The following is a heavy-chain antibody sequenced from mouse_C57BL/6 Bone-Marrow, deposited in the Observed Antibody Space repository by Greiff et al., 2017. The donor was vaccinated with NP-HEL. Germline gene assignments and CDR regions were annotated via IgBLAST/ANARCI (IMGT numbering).Heavy chain of an antibody. CDR1: GYAFTNYL. Sequence: QVQLQQSGAELVRPGTSVKVSCKASGYAFTNYLIEWVKQRPGQGLEWIGVINPGSGGTNYNEKFKGKATLTADESSSTAYMQLSSLTSEDSAVYFCARGDDGYYRFAYWGQGTLVTVSA. J-gene: IGHJ3*01. CDR3: ARGDDGYYRFAY. D-gene: IGHD2-3*01. CDR2: INPGSGGT. V-gene: IGHV1-54*01.